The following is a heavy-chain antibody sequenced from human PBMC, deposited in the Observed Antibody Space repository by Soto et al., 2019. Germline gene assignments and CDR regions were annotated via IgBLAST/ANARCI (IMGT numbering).Heavy chain of an antibody. Sequence: QVQLQESGPGLVKPSETLSLTCTVSGGSISDYYWSWIRQPPGKGLEWIGYIYYSGTTNYSPSLKSRVTISVDTSKNQFSRELSSVTAADSAIYYCARQSGGYYYYGMDVWGQGTTVTVSS. CDR1: GGSISDYY. J-gene: IGHJ6*02. CDR3: ARQSGGYYYYGMDV. CDR2: IYYSGTT. V-gene: IGHV4-59*08. D-gene: IGHD1-26*01.